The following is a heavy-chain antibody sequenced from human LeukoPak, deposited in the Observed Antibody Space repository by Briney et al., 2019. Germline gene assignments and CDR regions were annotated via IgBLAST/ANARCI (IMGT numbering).Heavy chain of an antibody. J-gene: IGHJ4*02. V-gene: IGHV4-38-2*02. CDR3: ARSLRYCSSTSCYTPFDY. Sequence: SETLSLTCTVPGYSISSGYYWGWIRQPPGKGLEWIGSIYHSGSTYYNPSLKSRVTISVDTSKNQFSLKLRSVTAADTAAYYCARSLRYCSSTSCYTPFDYWGQGTLVTVSS. CDR1: GYSISSGYY. CDR2: IYHSGST. D-gene: IGHD2-2*02.